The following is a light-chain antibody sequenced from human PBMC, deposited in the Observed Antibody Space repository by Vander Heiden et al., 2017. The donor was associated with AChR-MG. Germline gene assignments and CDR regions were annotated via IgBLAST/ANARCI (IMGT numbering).Light chain of an antibody. Sequence: SSELTQDPAVSLALGQKVRITCQGDSLRSYCVSWYQQMPGQAPVLVIYSKNNRPSGIPDRFSGSSSGNTASLTITGAQAEDEADYYCNSRDSSGNHLVFGGWTKLTVL. CDR3: NSRDSSGNHLV. V-gene: IGLV3-19*01. CDR2: SKN. CDR1: SLRSYC. J-gene: IGLJ2*01.